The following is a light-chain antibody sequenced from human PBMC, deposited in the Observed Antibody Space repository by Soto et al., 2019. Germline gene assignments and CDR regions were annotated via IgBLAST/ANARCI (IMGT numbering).Light chain of an antibody. J-gene: IGKJ1*01. Sequence: DIVMTQSPLSPPVTPGEPASISCRSIQXLLHSNGKNYLDWYQQKPGQAPRLLIYGASSRATGIPDRFSGSGSGTDFTLTISRLEPEDFAVYYCQQYGSSPWTFGQGTKVDI. CDR1: QXLLHSNGKNY. CDR3: QQYGSSPWT. CDR2: GAS. V-gene: IGKV3-20*01.